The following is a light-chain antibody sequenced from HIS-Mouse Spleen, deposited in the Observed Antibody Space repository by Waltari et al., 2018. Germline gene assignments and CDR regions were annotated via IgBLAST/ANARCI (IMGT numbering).Light chain of an antibody. V-gene: IGKV4-1*01. CDR2: WAS. CDR3: QQYYSTPYT. Sequence: DIVMTQSPDSLAVSLGEGATINCKSSQSVLYSSNNNNYLAWYQQKPGQPPKLLIYWASTRESGVPDRFSGSGSGTDFTLTISSLQAEDVAVYYCQQYYSTPYTFGQGTKLEIK. CDR1: QSVLYSSNNNNY. J-gene: IGKJ2*01.